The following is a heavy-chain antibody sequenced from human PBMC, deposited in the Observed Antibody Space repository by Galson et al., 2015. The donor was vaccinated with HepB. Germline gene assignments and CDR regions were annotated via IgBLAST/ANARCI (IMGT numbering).Heavy chain of an antibody. J-gene: IGHJ4*02. Sequence: SLRLSCAASGFTFSSYSMNWVRQAPGKGLEWVSSISSSSSYIYYADSVKGRFTISRDNAKNSLYLQMNSLRAGDTAVYYCARVAGIAVAGLFDYWGQGTLVTVSS. D-gene: IGHD6-19*01. CDR2: ISSSSSYI. V-gene: IGHV3-21*01. CDR3: ARVAGIAVAGLFDY. CDR1: GFTFSSYS.